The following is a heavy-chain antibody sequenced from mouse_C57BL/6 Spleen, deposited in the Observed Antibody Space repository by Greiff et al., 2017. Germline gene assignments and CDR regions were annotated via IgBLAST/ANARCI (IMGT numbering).Heavy chain of an antibody. Sequence: DVKLVESEGGLVQPGSSMKLSCTASGFTFSDYYMAWVRQVPEKGLEWVANINYDGSSTYYLDSLKSRFIISRDNAKNILYLQMSSLKSEDTATYYCAREAYDVGDYWGQGTTLTVSS. CDR2: INYDGSST. V-gene: IGHV5-16*01. J-gene: IGHJ2*01. CDR3: AREAYDVGDY. D-gene: IGHD2-12*01. CDR1: GFTFSDYY.